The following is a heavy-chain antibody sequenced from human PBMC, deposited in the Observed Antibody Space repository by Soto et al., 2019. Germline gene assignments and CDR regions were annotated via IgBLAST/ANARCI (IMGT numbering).Heavy chain of an antibody. J-gene: IGHJ4*02. Sequence: SETHSLRCAVSGGKIGSRGYSWSCIRQPPGKGLEWIGYIYHSGSTYYNPSLKSRVTISVDRSKNQFSLKLSSVTAADTAVYYCASTKYCSSDDFAYWGQGTLVTGFS. D-gene: IGHD6-6*01. CDR2: IYHSGST. CDR1: GGKIGSRGYS. CDR3: ASTKYCSSDDFAY. V-gene: IGHV4-30-2*01.